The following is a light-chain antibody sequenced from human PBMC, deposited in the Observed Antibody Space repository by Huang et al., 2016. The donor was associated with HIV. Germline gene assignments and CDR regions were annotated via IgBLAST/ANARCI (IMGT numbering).Light chain of an antibody. J-gene: IGKJ3*01. CDR2: WAS. CDR1: QTVVDSSYNKNH. CDR3: QQYHSTPLT. V-gene: IGKV4-1*01. Sequence: DIVMTQFPDSLAVSLGERATINCKSSQTVVDSSYNKNHLAWYQQKAGQPPRLLIYWASTREAGVPDRFSGSGSGTDFTLTISSLQAEDVAVYFCQQYHSTPLTFSPGTKVDIK.